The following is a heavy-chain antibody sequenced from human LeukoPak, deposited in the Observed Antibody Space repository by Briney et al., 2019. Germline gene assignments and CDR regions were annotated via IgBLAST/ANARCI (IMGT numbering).Heavy chain of an antibody. CDR1: GGSISSYY. D-gene: IGHD6-19*01. V-gene: IGHV4-59*01. CDR2: IYYSGST. Sequence: SETLSLTCTVSGGSISSYYWSWIRQPPGKGLEWIGYIYYSGSTNYNPSLKSRVTISVDTSKNQFSLKLSSVTAADTAAYYCAHSYSSGIDYWGQGTLVTVSS. CDR3: AHSYSSGIDY. J-gene: IGHJ4*02.